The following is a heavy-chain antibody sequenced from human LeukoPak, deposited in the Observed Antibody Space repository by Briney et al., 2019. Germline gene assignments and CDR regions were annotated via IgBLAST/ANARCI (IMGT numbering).Heavy chain of an antibody. D-gene: IGHD3-22*01. CDR1: GFTFSSYS. CDR3: ARGYDSSGYYSSGLDY. Sequence: GGSLRLSCAASGFTFSSYSMNWVRQAPGKGLEWVSVIYSGGSTYYADSVKGRFTISRDNSKNTLYLQMNSLRAEDTAVYYCARGYDSSGYYSSGLDYWGQGTLVTVSS. V-gene: IGHV3-66*01. J-gene: IGHJ4*02. CDR2: IYSGGST.